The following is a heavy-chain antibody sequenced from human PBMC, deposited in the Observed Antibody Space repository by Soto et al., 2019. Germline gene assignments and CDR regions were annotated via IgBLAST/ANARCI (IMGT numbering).Heavy chain of an antibody. V-gene: IGHV3-9*01. Sequence: TLRLSWAVAGLTFDDYAMPWVRQAPGKGLEWVSGITWNSGTIGYADSVKGRFTISRDNAKNSLYLQMDSMRPEDTALYFCAKGDSSTWYALQGFDYWGQGTLVTVSS. CDR2: ITWNSGTI. D-gene: IGHD6-13*01. CDR3: AKGDSSTWYALQGFDY. J-gene: IGHJ4*02. CDR1: GLTFDDYA.